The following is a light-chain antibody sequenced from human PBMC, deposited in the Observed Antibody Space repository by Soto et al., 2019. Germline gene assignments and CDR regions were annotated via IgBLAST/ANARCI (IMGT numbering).Light chain of an antibody. Sequence: DIVMTQSPDSLAVSLGEGATINCKSSQSVLYSSNNKNYLAWYQQKPGQPPKLLIYWASTRESGVPDRFSGSGSGTDFTLTISSLQAEDVAVYYCQQYYSTPYTFGQGTKVDIK. V-gene: IGKV4-1*01. CDR2: WAS. J-gene: IGKJ2*01. CDR3: QQYYSTPYT. CDR1: QSVLYSSNNKNY.